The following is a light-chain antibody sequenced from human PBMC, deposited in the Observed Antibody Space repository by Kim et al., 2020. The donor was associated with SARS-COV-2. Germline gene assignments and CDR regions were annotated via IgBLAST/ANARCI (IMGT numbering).Light chain of an antibody. Sequence: SITNACTGTSSDVGGYNHVSWYQQHPGKAPKLRIYDVSNRPSGVSNRFSGSKSGNTASLTISGLQAEDEADYYCSSYTSSSTPVVFGGGTQLTVL. CDR3: SSYTSSSTPVV. CDR1: SSDVGGYNH. J-gene: IGLJ2*01. V-gene: IGLV2-14*03. CDR2: DVS.